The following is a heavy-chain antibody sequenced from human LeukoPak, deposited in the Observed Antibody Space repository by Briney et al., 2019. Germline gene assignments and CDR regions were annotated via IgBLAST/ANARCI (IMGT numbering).Heavy chain of an antibody. CDR2: MNPNSGNT. CDR1: GYTFTSYD. Sequence: ASVKVSCKASGYTFTSYDINWVRQATGQGLEWMGWMNPNSGNTGYAQKFQGRVTMTRNTSISTAYMELSSLRSEDTAVYYCASSMILLWFGELYDAFDIWGQGTMVTVSS. V-gene: IGHV1-8*01. J-gene: IGHJ3*02. CDR3: ASSMILLWFGELYDAFDI. D-gene: IGHD3-10*01.